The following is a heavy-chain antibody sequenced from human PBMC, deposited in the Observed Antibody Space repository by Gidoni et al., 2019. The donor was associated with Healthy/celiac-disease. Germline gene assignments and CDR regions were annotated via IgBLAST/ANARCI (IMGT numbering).Heavy chain of an antibody. Sequence: EVQLVESGGGWVQPGRSLRLSCTASGFPFGDYALGWVRQATGKGLEWVGFIRWKAYGETREYDASVKGRFNISRDDSKSIAYMQMNSLKTEDTAVYYCTRDRVVTTFYYYGRDVWGQGTTVTVSS. CDR1: GFPFGDYA. D-gene: IGHD3-22*01. CDR2: IRWKAYGETR. J-gene: IGHJ6*02. CDR3: TRDRVVTTFYYYGRDV. V-gene: IGHV3-49*04.